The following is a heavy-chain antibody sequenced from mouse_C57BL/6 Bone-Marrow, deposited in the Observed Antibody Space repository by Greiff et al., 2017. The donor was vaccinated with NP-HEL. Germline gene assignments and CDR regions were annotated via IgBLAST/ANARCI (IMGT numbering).Heavy chain of an antibody. CDR3: ARSPMVTTKFAY. CDR1: GYTFTSYW. D-gene: IGHD2-2*01. V-gene: IGHV1-53*01. Sequence: QVQLKQPGTELVKPGASVKLSCKASGYTFTSYWMHWVKQRPGQGLEWIGNINPSNGGTNYNEKFKSKATLTVDKSSSTAYMQLSSLTSEDSAVYYCARSPMVTTKFAYWGQGTLVTVSA. CDR2: INPSNGGT. J-gene: IGHJ3*01.